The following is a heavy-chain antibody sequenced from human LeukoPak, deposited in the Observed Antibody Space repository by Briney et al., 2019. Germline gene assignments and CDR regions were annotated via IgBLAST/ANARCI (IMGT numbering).Heavy chain of an antibody. Sequence: PGESLKISCKGSGYSFSSYWIGWVRQMPGKGLEWMGIIYPGDSEIRYSPSFQGQVTLSADKSISTAYLQWSSLKASDTAIYYCAIDPGITATTAYWGQGTLVTVSS. CDR1: GYSFSSYW. CDR2: IYPGDSEI. CDR3: AIDPGITATTAY. V-gene: IGHV5-51*01. D-gene: IGHD1-7*01. J-gene: IGHJ4*02.